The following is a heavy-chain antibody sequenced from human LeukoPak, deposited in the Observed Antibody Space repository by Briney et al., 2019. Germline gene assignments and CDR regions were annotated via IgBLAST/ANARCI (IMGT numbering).Heavy chain of an antibody. D-gene: IGHD3-3*01. J-gene: IGHJ3*02. Sequence: PSETLSLTCTVSGGSISSYYWSRIRQPPGKGLEWIGYIYYSGSTNYNPSLKSRVTISVDTSKNQFSLKLSSVTAADTAVYYCAGPGSSSYAFDIWGQGTMVTVSS. V-gene: IGHV4-59*01. CDR2: IYYSGST. CDR3: AGPGSSSYAFDI. CDR1: GGSISSYY.